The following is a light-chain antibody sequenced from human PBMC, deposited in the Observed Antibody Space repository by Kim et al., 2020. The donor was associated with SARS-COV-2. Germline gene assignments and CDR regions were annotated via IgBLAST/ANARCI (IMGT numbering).Light chain of an antibody. V-gene: IGLV2-14*03. CDR1: SSDVGGYKY. Sequence: QSITLSCTGTSSDVGGYKYVSWYQQHPGKAPKLMIYDVSHRPSGVSNRFSGSKSGNTASLTISGLQAEDEADYYCSSYTSSTTNYVFGTGTKVTVL. J-gene: IGLJ1*01. CDR2: DVS. CDR3: SSYTSSTTNYV.